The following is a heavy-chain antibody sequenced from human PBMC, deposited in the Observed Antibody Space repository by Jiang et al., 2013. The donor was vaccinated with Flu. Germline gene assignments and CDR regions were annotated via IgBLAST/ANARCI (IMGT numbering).Heavy chain of an antibody. D-gene: IGHD1-26*01. CDR2: IGTAGDP. CDR1: DSPSVATT. CDR3: ARAVGYSGFYDY. Sequence: QLLESGGGLVQAWGVPETLLCQPLDSPSVATTCTGSAKLQEKGLEWVSAIGTAGDPYYPGSVKGRFTISRENAKNSLYLQMNSLRAGDTAVYYCARAVGYSGFYDYWGQGTLVTVSS. V-gene: IGHV3-13*05. J-gene: IGHJ4*02.